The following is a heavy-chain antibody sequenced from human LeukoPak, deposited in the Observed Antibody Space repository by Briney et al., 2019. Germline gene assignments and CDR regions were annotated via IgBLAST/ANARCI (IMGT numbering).Heavy chain of an antibody. CDR3: ARDPIIAARPGDY. V-gene: IGHV3-53*01. J-gene: IGHJ4*02. Sequence: PGGSLRLSCAASGFTVSSNYTSWVRQAPGKGLEWVSVIYSGGSTYYADSVKGRFTISRDNSKNTLYLQMNSLRAEDTAVYYCARDPIIAARPGDYWGQGTLVTVSS. CDR2: IYSGGST. CDR1: GFTVSSNY. D-gene: IGHD6-6*01.